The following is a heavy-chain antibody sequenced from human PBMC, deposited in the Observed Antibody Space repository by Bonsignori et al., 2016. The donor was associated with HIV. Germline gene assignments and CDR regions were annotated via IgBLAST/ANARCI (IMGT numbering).Heavy chain of an antibody. Sequence: SVKVSCKASGGTFSSYAISWVPTGPGQGLEWMEGSSLSLVQQTTHRRFQGRVTITADESTSTAYMELSSLRSEDTAVYYCARALGGVVTQPVGYWGQGTLVTVSS. CDR1: GGTFSSYA. CDR3: ARALGGVVTQPVGY. V-gene: IGHV1-69*13. J-gene: IGHJ4*02. D-gene: IGHD3-3*01. CDR2: SSLSLVQ.